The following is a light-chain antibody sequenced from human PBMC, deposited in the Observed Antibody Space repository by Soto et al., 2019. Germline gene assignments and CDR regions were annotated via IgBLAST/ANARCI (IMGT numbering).Light chain of an antibody. Sequence: DIHMTQSPSSLSASVGDRVTITCQASQDISTYLNWYQQKPGKVPKLLIYDASNLETGVPSRFSGSGSGTDFTFTISSLQPEDIATYYCQQYENFPLTFGGGTKVDIK. V-gene: IGKV1-33*01. J-gene: IGKJ4*01. CDR3: QQYENFPLT. CDR1: QDISTY. CDR2: DAS.